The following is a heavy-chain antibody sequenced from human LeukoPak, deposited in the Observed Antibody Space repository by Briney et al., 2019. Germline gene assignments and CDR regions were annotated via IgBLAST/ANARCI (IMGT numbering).Heavy chain of an antibody. Sequence: SVKVSCKASGYIFTGYYMHWVRQAPGQGLEWMGGIIPIFGTANYAQKFQGRVTITADKSTSTAYMELSSLRSEDTAVYYCARGRRNLYYYYMDVWGKGTTVTVSS. CDR2: IIPIFGTA. D-gene: IGHD1-14*01. J-gene: IGHJ6*03. CDR1: GYIFTGYY. CDR3: ARGRRNLYYYYMDV. V-gene: IGHV1-69*06.